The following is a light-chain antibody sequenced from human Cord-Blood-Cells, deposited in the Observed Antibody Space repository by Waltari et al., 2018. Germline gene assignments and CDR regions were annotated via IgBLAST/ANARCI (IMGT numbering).Light chain of an antibody. Sequence: DIQMTQSPATPSASVGDRVTITCRASQSISSWLAWNQQKPGKAPKLLIYDACSLESGVPSRFSGRGSRTEFTVTIISLQPDDFATYYCQQYNSYSWTFGEVTKVEIK. V-gene: IGKV1-5*01. J-gene: IGKJ1*01. CDR2: DAC. CDR3: QQYNSYSWT. CDR1: QSISSW.